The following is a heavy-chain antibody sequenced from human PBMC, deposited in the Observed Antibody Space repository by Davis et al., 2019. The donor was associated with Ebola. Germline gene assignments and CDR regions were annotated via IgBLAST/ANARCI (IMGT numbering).Heavy chain of an antibody. CDR1: GGSISSYY. V-gene: IGHV4-59*01. Sequence: MPSETLSLTCTVSGGSISSYYWSWIRQPPGKGLEWIEYIYYSGSTNYNPSLKSRVTISVDTSKNQFSLKLSSVTAADTAVYYCARDLPAVAGTSYWGQGTLVTVSS. CDR2: IYYSGST. J-gene: IGHJ4*02. CDR3: ARDLPAVAGTSY. D-gene: IGHD6-19*01.